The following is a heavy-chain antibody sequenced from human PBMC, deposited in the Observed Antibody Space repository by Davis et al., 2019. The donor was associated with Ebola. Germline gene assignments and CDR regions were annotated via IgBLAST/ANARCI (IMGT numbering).Heavy chain of an antibody. CDR2: ISYDGRYT. CDR1: EFIFSNYA. CDR3: ARGGYDFWGGNGMDV. Sequence: PGGSLRLSCAASEFIFSNYAMNWVRQAPGKGLEWVTVISYDGRYTYYTDSVKGRFTISRDNSKSTLYLQMNSLRAEDTAVYYCARGGYDFWGGNGMDVWGQGTTVTVSS. V-gene: IGHV3-30*03. D-gene: IGHD3-3*01. J-gene: IGHJ6*02.